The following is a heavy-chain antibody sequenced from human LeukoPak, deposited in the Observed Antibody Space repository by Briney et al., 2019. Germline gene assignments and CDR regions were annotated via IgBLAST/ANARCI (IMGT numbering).Heavy chain of an antibody. CDR3: ARVRRYSSSWGYCFDY. CDR2: IKQDGSEK. D-gene: IGHD6-13*01. J-gene: IGHJ4*02. Sequence: GGSLRLSCAASGFTFSSYWMSWVRQAPGKGLEWVANIKQDGSEKYYVDSVKGRFTISRDNAKNSLYLQMNSLRAEDTAVYYCARVRRYSSSWGYCFDYWGQGTLVTVSS. CDR1: GFTFSSYW. V-gene: IGHV3-7*01.